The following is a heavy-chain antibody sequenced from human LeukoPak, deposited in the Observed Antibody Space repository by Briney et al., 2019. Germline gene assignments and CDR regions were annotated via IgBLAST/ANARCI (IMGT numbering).Heavy chain of an antibody. Sequence: SETLSLTCAVYGENFSIYFYSWIRQPPGKGLEWIGEINDGGSTSYNPSLKSRVTISVDTSKNQFSLRLSSVTAADTAMYYCARPGLAYCGADCYSTEGYYFDYWSQGTLVTVSS. CDR3: ARPGLAYCGADCYSTEGYYFDY. D-gene: IGHD2-21*01. J-gene: IGHJ4*02. CDR2: INDGGST. CDR1: GENFSIYF. V-gene: IGHV4-34*01.